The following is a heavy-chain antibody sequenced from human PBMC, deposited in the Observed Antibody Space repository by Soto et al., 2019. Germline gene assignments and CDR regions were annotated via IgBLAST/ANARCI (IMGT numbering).Heavy chain of an antibody. Sequence: ASVKVSCKASGYTFTGYYMHWVRQAPGQGLEWMGWINPNSGGTNYAQKFQGWVTMTRDTSISTAYMELSRPRSDDTAVYYCARAANCSSTSCRNAYYGMDVWGQGTTVTVSS. CDR1: GYTFTGYY. V-gene: IGHV1-2*04. CDR2: INPNSGGT. J-gene: IGHJ6*02. CDR3: ARAANCSSTSCRNAYYGMDV. D-gene: IGHD2-2*01.